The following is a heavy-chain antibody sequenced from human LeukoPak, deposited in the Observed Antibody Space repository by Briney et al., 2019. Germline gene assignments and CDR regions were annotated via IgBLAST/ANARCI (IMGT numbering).Heavy chain of an antibody. CDR3: ARDWDGSGRSIDS. CDR2: VKEDGTDK. Sequence: GGSLRLSCAASGFTFSSYAMSWVRQAPGKGPEWVGRVKEDGTDKCYVDSVKGRFTISRDNAKNSLDLQMNSLRVEDTAVYYCARDWDGSGRSIDSWGQGTLVTVSS. J-gene: IGHJ4*02. CDR1: GFTFSSYA. V-gene: IGHV3-7*04. D-gene: IGHD3-10*01.